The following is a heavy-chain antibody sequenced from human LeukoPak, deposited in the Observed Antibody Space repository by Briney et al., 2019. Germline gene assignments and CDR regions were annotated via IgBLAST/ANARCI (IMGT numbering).Heavy chain of an antibody. CDR3: ARDPSPITMVRGDPFDY. CDR1: GYTFTGYY. Sequence: ASVKVSCKASGYTFTGYYMHWARQAPGQGLEWMGWINPNSGATDYAQKFQGRVTMTRDTSISTAYMELRSLRSDDTAVYYCARDPSPITMVRGDPFDYWGQGTLVAVSS. CDR2: INPNSGAT. D-gene: IGHD3-10*01. J-gene: IGHJ4*02. V-gene: IGHV1-2*02.